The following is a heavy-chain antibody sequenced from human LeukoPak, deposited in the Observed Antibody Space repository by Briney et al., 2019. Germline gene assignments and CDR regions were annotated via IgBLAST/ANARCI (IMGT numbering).Heavy chain of an antibody. D-gene: IGHD4-23*01. V-gene: IGHV3-21*01. CDR1: GFTFSSYS. J-gene: IGHJ4*02. Sequence: GGSLRLSRAASGFTFSSYSMNWVRQAPGKGLEWVSSISSSSSYIYYADSVKGRFTISRDNAKNSLYLQMNSLRAEDTAVYYCARDRNGGIDYWGQGTLVTVSS. CDR3: ARDRNGGIDY. CDR2: ISSSSSYI.